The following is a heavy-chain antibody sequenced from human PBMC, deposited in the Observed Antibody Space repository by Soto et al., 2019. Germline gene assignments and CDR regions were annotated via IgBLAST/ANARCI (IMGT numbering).Heavy chain of an antibody. CDR2: ISYDGSNK. Sequence: QVQLVESGGGVVQPGRSLRLSCAASGFTFSSYAMHWVRQAPGKGLEWVAVISYDGSNKYYADSVKGRFTISRDNYKNTLYLQMNSLRAADTAVYYCARDFRWGQGTLVTVSS. J-gene: IGHJ4*02. D-gene: IGHD3-10*01. V-gene: IGHV3-30-3*01. CDR3: ARDFR. CDR1: GFTFSSYA.